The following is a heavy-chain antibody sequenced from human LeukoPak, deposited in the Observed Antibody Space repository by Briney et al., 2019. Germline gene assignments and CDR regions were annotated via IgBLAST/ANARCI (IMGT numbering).Heavy chain of an antibody. CDR1: GFTFSNAW. J-gene: IGHJ4*02. CDR2: IKSKTDGGTT. Sequence: GGSLRLSCAASGFTFSNAWMSWVRQAPGKGLEWVGRIKSKTDGGTTDYAAPVKGRFTISRDDSKNTLYLQMNSLKTEDTAVYYCTTDLWDIVATMVDYWGQGTLVTVTS. CDR3: TTDLWDIVATMVDY. V-gene: IGHV3-15*01. D-gene: IGHD5-12*01.